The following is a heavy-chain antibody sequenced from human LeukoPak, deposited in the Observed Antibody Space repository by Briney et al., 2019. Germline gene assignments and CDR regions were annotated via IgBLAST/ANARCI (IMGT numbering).Heavy chain of an antibody. V-gene: IGHV4-59*12. D-gene: IGHD3-10*01. CDR2: IYYSGST. Sequence: PSETLSLTCTVSGGSISSYYWSWIRQPPGKGLEWIGYIYYSGSTNYNPSLKSRVAISVDTSKNQFSLKLSSVTAADTAVYYCARPMVRGARGTLGYWGQGTLVTVSS. J-gene: IGHJ4*02. CDR3: ARPMVRGARGTLGY. CDR1: GGSISSYY.